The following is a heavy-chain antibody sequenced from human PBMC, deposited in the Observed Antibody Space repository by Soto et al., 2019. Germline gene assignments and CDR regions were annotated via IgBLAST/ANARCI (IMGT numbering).Heavy chain of an antibody. CDR2: IIPIFGTA. D-gene: IGHD3-9*01. CDR3: ARYFDWASPLYYYGMDV. J-gene: IGHJ6*02. Sequence: VKGSCKASGGTFSSYAISWVRQAPGQGLEWMGGIIPIFGTANYAQKFQGRVTITADKSTSTAYMELSSLRSEDTAVYYCARYFDWASPLYYYGMDVWGQGTTVTVSS. CDR1: GGTFSSYA. V-gene: IGHV1-69*06.